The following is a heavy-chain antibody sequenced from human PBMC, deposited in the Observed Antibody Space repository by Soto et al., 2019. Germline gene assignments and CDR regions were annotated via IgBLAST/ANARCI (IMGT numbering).Heavy chain of an antibody. CDR3: ARPYSGKRGDPPDI. D-gene: IGHD1-26*01. J-gene: IGHJ3*02. CDR1: GFTFSSYG. Sequence: GGSLRLSCAASGFTFSSYGMHLVRQAPGKGLEWVEVISYDGSNIYYADSVKGRFTISRDKSKNTLYLQMNSLRAEDSAVYYCARPYSGKRGDPPDIWGPGTIVTVSS. CDR2: ISYDGSNI. V-gene: IGHV3-30*03.